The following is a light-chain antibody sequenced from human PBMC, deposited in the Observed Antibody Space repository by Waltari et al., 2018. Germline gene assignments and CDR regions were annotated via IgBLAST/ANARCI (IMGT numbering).Light chain of an antibody. CDR2: DVS. V-gene: IGLV2-23*02. Sequence: QSALTQPASVSGSPGQSVTISCTGASSDIGRYDIVSWYQQHPGNAPKLIICDVSKRPSVVSDRFAGTKSGDTASLTISGLQFEDEADYYCCSYAGNYIWLFGGGTRLTVL. CDR3: CSYAGNYIWL. CDR1: SSDIGRYDI. J-gene: IGLJ3*02.